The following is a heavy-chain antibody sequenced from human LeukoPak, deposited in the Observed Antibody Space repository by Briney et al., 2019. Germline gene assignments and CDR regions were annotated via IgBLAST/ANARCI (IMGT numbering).Heavy chain of an antibody. CDR3: AKWNRQPLVKGWFDS. CDR2: ISYDGSNK. Sequence: GGSLRLSCAASGFTFSSYGMHWVRQAPGRGLEWVAVISYDGSNKYYADSVKGRFTISRDNSKNTLYLQMNSLRVEDTALYFCAKWNRQPLVKGWFDSWGQGTLVTVS. CDR1: GFTFSSYG. J-gene: IGHJ5*01. D-gene: IGHD6-13*01. V-gene: IGHV3-30*18.